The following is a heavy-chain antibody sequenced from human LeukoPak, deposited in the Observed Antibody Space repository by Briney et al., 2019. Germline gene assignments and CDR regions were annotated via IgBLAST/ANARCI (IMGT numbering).Heavy chain of an antibody. D-gene: IGHD3-22*01. Sequence: GGSLRLSCAASGFTFSSYSMNWVRQAPGKGLEWVSSISSSSSYIYYADSVKGRFTISRDNAKNSLYLQMNSLRAEDTAVYYRARDLYYYDSSGYYGDPYYFDYWGQGTLVTVSS. CDR1: GFTFSSYS. J-gene: IGHJ4*02. V-gene: IGHV3-21*01. CDR2: ISSSSSYI. CDR3: ARDLYYYDSSGYYGDPYYFDY.